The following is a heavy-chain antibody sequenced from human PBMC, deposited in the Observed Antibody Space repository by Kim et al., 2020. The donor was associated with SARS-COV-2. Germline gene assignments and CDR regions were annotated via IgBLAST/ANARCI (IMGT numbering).Heavy chain of an antibody. J-gene: IGHJ6*02. CDR2: ISYDGSNK. V-gene: IGHV3-30-3*01. D-gene: IGHD6-13*01. CDR3: ARAAAGNYYYVMDV. Sequence: GGSLRLSCAASGFTFSSYAMHWVRQAPGKGLEWVAVISYDGSNKYYADSVKGRFTISRDNSKNTLYLQMNSLRAEDTAVYYCARAAAGNYYYVMDVWGQG. CDR1: GFTFSSYA.